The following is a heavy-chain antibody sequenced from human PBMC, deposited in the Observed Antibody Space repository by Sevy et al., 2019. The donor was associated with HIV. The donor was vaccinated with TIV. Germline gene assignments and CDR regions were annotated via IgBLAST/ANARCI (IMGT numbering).Heavy chain of an antibody. J-gene: IGHJ3*02. CDR2: IFYTGIV. Sequence: SETLSLTCAVSGDSLTVGSYYWGWIRQPPGEGLEWIGNIFYTGIVAYNPSLQSRVTISVDTSMNQFSLELKSVTAADTAAYFCARRAVHGEGRSFDIWGPGTTVTVSS. CDR1: GDSLTVGSYY. CDR3: ARRAVHGEGRSFDI. D-gene: IGHD1-1*01. V-gene: IGHV4-39*01.